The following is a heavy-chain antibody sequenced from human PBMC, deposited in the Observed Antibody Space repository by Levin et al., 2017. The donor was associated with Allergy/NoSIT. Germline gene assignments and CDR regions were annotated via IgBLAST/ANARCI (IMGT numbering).Heavy chain of an antibody. CDR3: TREAADYGLHWFDP. CDR1: GFTFNSYA. V-gene: IGHV3-30*04. J-gene: IGHJ5*02. Sequence: GGSLRLSCAASGFTFNSYAMHWVRQAPGKGLEWVAVVSFDGSYKYYADSVQGRFTISRDNSKDTLYLQMNSLRAEDTAVYYCTREAADYGLHWFDPWGQGTLVTVSS. CDR2: VSFDGSYK. D-gene: IGHD4-17*01.